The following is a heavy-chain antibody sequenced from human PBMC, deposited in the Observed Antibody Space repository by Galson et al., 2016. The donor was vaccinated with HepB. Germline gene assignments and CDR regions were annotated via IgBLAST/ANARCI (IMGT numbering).Heavy chain of an antibody. CDR1: GFTVSGKY. CDR3: EGFPDPLDI. J-gene: IGHJ3*02. V-gene: IGHV3-53*01. CDR2: IFSFDAT. Sequence: SLRLSCAASGFTVSGKYMSWARLAPGKGLEWVSAIFSFDATFYRDSVKGRFTIFRDTSRNTLYLQMDNLRADDTTIYYCEGFPDPLDIRGLGTMVTVS.